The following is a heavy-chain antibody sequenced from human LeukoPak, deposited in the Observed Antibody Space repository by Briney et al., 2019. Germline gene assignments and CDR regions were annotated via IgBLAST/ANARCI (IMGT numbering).Heavy chain of an antibody. D-gene: IGHD5-18*01. V-gene: IGHV1-69*04. Sequence: SVEVSCKASGGTFSSYAISWVRQAPGQGLEWMGRIIPIFGIANYAQKFQGRVTITADKSTSTAYMELSSLRSEDTAVYYCARGYSYGSTYFDYWGQGTLVTVSS. J-gene: IGHJ4*02. CDR3: ARGYSYGSTYFDY. CDR2: IIPIFGIA. CDR1: GGTFSSYA.